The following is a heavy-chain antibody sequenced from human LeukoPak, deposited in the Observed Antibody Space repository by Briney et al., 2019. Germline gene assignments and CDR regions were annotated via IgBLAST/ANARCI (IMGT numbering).Heavy chain of an antibody. CDR3: ARGRGRYCSSTSCYSPTYYYYYYMDV. J-gene: IGHJ6*03. V-gene: IGHV4-34*01. CDR2: INHSGST. D-gene: IGHD2-2*01. Sequence: SETLSLTCAVYGGSFSGYYWSWIRQPPGKGLEWIGEINHSGSTNYNPSLKSRVTISVDTSKNQFSLKLSSVTAADTAVYYCARGRGRYCSSTSCYSPTYYYYYYMDVWGKGTTVPVSS. CDR1: GGSFSGYY.